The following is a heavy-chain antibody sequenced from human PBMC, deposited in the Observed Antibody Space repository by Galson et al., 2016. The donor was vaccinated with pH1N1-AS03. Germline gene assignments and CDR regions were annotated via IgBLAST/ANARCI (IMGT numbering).Heavy chain of an antibody. D-gene: IGHD3-22*01. J-gene: IGHJ4*02. Sequence: SVKVSCKASGYIFNSYGIAWVRQAPGQGLEWMGWISVYTGKTNYAEKFQERVTMTRQISTTTAYMELSSLRSEDTAVYYCARTNYYHSSGDYWGQGTLVTVSS. V-gene: IGHV1-18*01. CDR1: GYIFNSYG. CDR3: ARTNYYHSSGDY. CDR2: ISVYTGKT.